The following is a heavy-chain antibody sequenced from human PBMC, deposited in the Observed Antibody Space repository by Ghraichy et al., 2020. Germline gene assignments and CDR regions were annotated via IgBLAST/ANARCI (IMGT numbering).Heavy chain of an antibody. CDR3: ARFEKLGLAHYLDL. V-gene: IGHV4-59*01. CDR1: GVSISPYF. J-gene: IGHJ4*02. Sequence: SETLSLTCTVSGVSISPYFWCWIRQSPRAGLEYIGYGYYTGETNYNPSLKIRVTIAMDTSKTQLSVTLTSVTTADTAVYYCARFEKLGLAHYLDLWGQGTLVTVSS. CDR2: GYYTGET. D-gene: IGHD1-7*01.